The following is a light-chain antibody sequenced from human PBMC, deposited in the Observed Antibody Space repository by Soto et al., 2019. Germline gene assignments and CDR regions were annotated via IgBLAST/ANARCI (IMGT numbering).Light chain of an antibody. J-gene: IGLJ2*01. CDR3: AAWDDSLNGVV. V-gene: IGLV1-44*01. CDR1: FSNIGSNT. CDR2: SNN. Sequence: QSVLTQSPSASGTPGQGVTFPCSGTFSNIGSNTVNWYEQLPETAPKLPIYSNNQRPSGVPDRISGTKSGTSASLAIRGLQSDDEADYYCAAWDDSLNGVVFGGGTKLTVL.